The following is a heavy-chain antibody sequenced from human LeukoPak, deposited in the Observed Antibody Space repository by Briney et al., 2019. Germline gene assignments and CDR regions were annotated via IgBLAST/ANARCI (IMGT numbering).Heavy chain of an antibody. D-gene: IGHD6-13*01. CDR3: ARDRGPGVLAAAGTALPFDP. CDR2: ISAYNGNT. J-gene: IGHJ5*02. V-gene: IGHV1-18*01. Sequence: WASVKVSCTASGYTFTSYGISWVRQAPGQGLEWMGWISAYNGNTNYAQKLQGRVTMTTDTSTSTAYMELRSLRPDDTAVYYCARDRGPGVLAAAGTALPFDPWGQGTLVTVSS. CDR1: GYTFTSYG.